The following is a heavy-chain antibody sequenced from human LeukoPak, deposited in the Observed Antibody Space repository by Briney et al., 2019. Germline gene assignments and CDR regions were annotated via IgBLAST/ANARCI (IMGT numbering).Heavy chain of an antibody. Sequence: ASVKVSCKASGYTFTSYGISWVRQAPGQGLEWMGRISAYNGNTNYAQKFQGRVTMTRDTSISTAYMELSRLRSDDTAVYYCARDSDTSPGFDYWGQGTLVTVSS. CDR1: GYTFTSYG. V-gene: IGHV1-18*01. D-gene: IGHD2-2*02. CDR2: ISAYNGNT. CDR3: ARDSDTSPGFDY. J-gene: IGHJ4*02.